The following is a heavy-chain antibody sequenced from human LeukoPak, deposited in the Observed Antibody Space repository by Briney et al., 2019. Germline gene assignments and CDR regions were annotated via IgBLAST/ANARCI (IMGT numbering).Heavy chain of an antibody. Sequence: PGGSLRLSCAASGFTFSSYSMNWVRQAPGKGLEWVSYISSSNSTIYYADSVKGRFTISRDNAKNSLYLQMNSLRAEDTAVYYCARVYCSGGSCSTGDYFDYWGQGTLVTVSS. V-gene: IGHV3-48*01. CDR2: ISSSNSTI. CDR3: ARVYCSGGSCSTGDYFDY. D-gene: IGHD2-15*01. J-gene: IGHJ4*02. CDR1: GFTFSSYS.